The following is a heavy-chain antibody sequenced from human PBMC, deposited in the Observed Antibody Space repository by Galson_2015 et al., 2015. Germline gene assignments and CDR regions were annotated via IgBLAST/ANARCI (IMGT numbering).Heavy chain of an antibody. V-gene: IGHV3-74*01. CDR3: ARDPVISSSWYDPNWFDP. Sequence: SLRLSCAASGFTFSSYWMSWVRQAPGKGLVWVSRINSDGSSTSYADSVKGRFTISRDNAKNTLYLQMNSLRAEDTAVYYCARDPVISSSWYDPNWFDPWGQGTLVTVSS. CDR1: GFTFSSYW. D-gene: IGHD6-13*01. J-gene: IGHJ5*02. CDR2: INSDGSST.